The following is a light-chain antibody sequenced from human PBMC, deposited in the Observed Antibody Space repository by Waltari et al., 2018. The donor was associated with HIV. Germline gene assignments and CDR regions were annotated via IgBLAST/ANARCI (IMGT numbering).Light chain of an antibody. CDR3: QQYGSSWT. V-gene: IGKV3-11*01. Sequence: EIVLTQSPATLSLSPGERATLSCRASQSVSSYLAWYQQKPGQAPRLLIYDASNRATGIPARFSGSGSGTDFTLTISSLEPEDFAVYFCQQYGSSWTFGQGTKVEIK. CDR2: DAS. J-gene: IGKJ1*01. CDR1: QSVSSY.